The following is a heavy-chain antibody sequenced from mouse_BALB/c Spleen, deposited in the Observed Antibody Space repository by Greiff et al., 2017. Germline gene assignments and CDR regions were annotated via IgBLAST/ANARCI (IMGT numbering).Heavy chain of an antibody. V-gene: IGHV3-8*02. J-gene: IGHJ4*01. D-gene: IGHD2-1*01. CDR3: ARGGSTIYYYAMDY. CDR2: ISYSGST. CDR1: GDSITSGY. Sequence: VQLKESGPSLVKPSQTLSLTCSVTGDSITSGYWNWIRKFPGNKLEYMGYISYSGSTYYNPSLKSRISITRDTSKNQYYLQLNSVTTEDTATYYCARGGSTIYYYAMDYWGQGTSVTVSS.